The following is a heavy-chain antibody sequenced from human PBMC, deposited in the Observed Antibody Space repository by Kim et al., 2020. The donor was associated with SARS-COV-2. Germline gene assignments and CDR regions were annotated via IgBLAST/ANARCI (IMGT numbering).Heavy chain of an antibody. J-gene: IGHJ6*02. V-gene: IGHV3-11*01. CDR3: ARHREYNTSGSYSYGMDV. Sequence: GGSLRLSCAASGFTFSDFYMSWIRLAPGKGLEWVSYISSRGSIIYYADSVKGRFTVSRDNAKNSLSLQMNSLSAEDTAIYFCARHREYNTSGSYSYGMDVWGQWTTVTVSS. CDR1: GFTFSDFY. CDR2: ISSRGSII. D-gene: IGHD1-20*01.